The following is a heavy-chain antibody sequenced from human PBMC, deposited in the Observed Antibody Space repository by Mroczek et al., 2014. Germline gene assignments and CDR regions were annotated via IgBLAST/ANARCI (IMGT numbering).Heavy chain of an antibody. V-gene: IGHV3-23*01. J-gene: IGHJ4*02. CDR3: AKDRYLELRITYDY. CDR1: GFTFSSYA. Sequence: ESGGGLVQPGGSLRLSCAASGFTFSSYAMSWVRQAPGKGLEWVSAISGSGGSTYYADSVKGRFTISRDNSKNTLYLQMNSLRAEDTAAYYCAKDRYLELRITYDYWGQGTLVTVSS. D-gene: IGHD1-7*01. CDR2: ISGSGGST.